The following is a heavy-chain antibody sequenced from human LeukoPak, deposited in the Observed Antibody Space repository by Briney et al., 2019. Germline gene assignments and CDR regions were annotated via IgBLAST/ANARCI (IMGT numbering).Heavy chain of an antibody. CDR1: GGSISSYY. V-gene: IGHV4-59*01. CDR3: ARATYYDFWSGYYSYYYYYYMDV. J-gene: IGHJ6*03. CDR2: IYYSGST. Sequence: SSETLSLTCTVSGGSISSYYWSWIRQPPGKGLEWIGYIYYSGSTNYNPSLESRVTISVDTSKNQFSLKLSSVTAADTAVYYCARATYYDFWSGYYSYYYYYYMDVWGKGTTVTVSS. D-gene: IGHD3-3*01.